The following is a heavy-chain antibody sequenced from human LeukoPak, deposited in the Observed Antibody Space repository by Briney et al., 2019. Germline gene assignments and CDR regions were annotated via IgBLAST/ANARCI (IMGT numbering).Heavy chain of an antibody. CDR3: ARAAASYYYDSSGYYLDY. Sequence: ASVKVSCKASGGTFSSYAISWARQAPGQGLEWMGRIIPILGIANYAQKFQGRVTITADKSTSTAYMELSSLRSEDTAVYYCARAAASYYYDSSGYYLDYWGQGTLVTVSS. D-gene: IGHD3-22*01. J-gene: IGHJ4*02. CDR1: GGTFSSYA. CDR2: IIPILGIA. V-gene: IGHV1-69*04.